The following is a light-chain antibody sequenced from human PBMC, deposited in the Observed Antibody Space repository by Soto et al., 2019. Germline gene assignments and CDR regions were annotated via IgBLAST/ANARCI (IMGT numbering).Light chain of an antibody. CDR1: NSGRKS. CDR2: DDT. V-gene: IGLV3-21*02. Sequence: SYELTQPPSVSVAPGQTARITCGGNNSGRKSVHWYQQKAGQAPVLVVHDDTDRPSGIPERFSGSNSGNTATLTISRVEAGDEADYYCQVWDSSSDHPYVFGTGTKVTVL. CDR3: QVWDSSSDHPYV. J-gene: IGLJ1*01.